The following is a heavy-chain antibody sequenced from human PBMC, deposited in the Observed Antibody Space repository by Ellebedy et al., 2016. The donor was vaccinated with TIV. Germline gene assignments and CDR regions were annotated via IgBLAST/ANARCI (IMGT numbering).Heavy chain of an antibody. J-gene: IGHJ4*02. Sequence: GESLKISCAASGFTFSNSDMHWVRQTPGKGLEWLSHVVIAGYRKYYADSVRGRFTTSRDISKNTLFLQMNSLRVEDTAVYYCTRGPTHGGFDYWGQGTLVTVSS. CDR1: GFTFSNSD. CDR3: TRGPTHGGFDY. CDR2: VVIAGYRK. V-gene: IGHV3-30*03.